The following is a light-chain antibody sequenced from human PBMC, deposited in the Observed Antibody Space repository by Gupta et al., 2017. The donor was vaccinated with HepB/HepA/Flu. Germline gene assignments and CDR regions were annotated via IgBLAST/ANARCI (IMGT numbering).Light chain of an antibody. CDR3: QQLNSSPYT. V-gene: IGKV1-9*01. CDR2: AAS. J-gene: IGKJ2*01. Sequence: DIQLTQSPSFLSASVGDRVTITCRASQGISSYLAWYQQKPGKAPKLLISAASTLQSGVPSRFSGSGSGTEFTLTISSLQPEDFATYYCQQLNSSPYTFGQGTKLEIK. CDR1: QGISSY.